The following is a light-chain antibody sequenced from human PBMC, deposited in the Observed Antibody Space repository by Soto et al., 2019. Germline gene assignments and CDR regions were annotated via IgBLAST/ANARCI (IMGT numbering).Light chain of an antibody. CDR3: SSYTTSSTPYVV. V-gene: IGLV2-14*01. J-gene: IGLJ2*01. Sequence: QSALTQPASVSGSPGQSITISCTGTSSDVGSYNYVSWFQHHPGKAPKLMIYEVSKRPSGVSNRFSGSKSGNTASLTISGLQAEDEADYYCSSYTTSSTPYVVFGGGTKLTVL. CDR1: SSDVGSYNY. CDR2: EVS.